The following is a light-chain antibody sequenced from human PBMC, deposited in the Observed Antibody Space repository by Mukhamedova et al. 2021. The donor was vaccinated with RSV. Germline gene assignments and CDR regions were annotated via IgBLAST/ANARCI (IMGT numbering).Light chain of an antibody. CDR3: QQYYSTPRT. V-gene: IGKV4-1*01. J-gene: IGKJ1*01. CDR1: NLLHSSSNKNY. Sequence: NLLHSSSNKNYLAWYQHKPGQPPKLLIYWASTRESGVPDRFSGSGSGTDFTLTISSLQAEDVAVYYCQQYYSTPRTFGQGTKVE. CDR2: WAS.